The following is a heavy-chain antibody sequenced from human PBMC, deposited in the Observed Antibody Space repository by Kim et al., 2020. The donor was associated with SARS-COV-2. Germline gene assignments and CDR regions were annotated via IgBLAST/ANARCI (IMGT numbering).Heavy chain of an antibody. V-gene: IGHV3-23*01. CDR3: AKWGVVVVADPPYFDY. Sequence: GGSLRLSCAASGFTFSSYAMSWVRQAPGKGLEWVSAISGSGGSTYYADSVKGRFTISRDNSKNTLYLQMNSLRAEDTAVYYCAKWGVVVVADPPYFDYWGQGTLVTVSS. CDR1: GFTFSSYA. D-gene: IGHD2-15*01. CDR2: ISGSGGST. J-gene: IGHJ4*02.